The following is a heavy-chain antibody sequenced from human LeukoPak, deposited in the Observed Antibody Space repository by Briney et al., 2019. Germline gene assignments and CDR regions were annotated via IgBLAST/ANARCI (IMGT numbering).Heavy chain of an antibody. Sequence: QPSETLSLTCAVYGGSFSGYYWSWVRQAPGKGLEWVSVIYSGGSTYYADSVKGRFTISRDNSKNTLYLQMNSLRAEDTAVYYCARVDFRDSYGFDYWGQGTLVTVSS. V-gene: IGHV3-66*02. CDR1: GGSFSGYY. CDR2: IYSGGST. J-gene: IGHJ4*02. CDR3: ARVDFRDSYGFDY. D-gene: IGHD5-18*01.